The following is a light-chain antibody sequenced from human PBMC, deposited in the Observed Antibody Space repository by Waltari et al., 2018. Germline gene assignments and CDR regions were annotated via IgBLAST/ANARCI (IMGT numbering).Light chain of an antibody. CDR2: RNN. V-gene: IGLV1-47*01. Sequence: QSVLTQPPSASGTPGQRVTTPCPGTSSNIRTNYVSWAQQLPGMAPKLLIYRNNQRPSGVPDRFSGSKSGTSASLAISGLRSEDEADYYCAAWDDSLRGVVFGGGTKLTVL. CDR3: AAWDDSLRGVV. CDR1: SSNIRTNY. J-gene: IGLJ2*01.